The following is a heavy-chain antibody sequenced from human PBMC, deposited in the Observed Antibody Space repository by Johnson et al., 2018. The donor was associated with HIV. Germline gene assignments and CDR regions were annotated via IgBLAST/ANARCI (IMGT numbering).Heavy chain of an antibody. CDR2: LSYDGSNK. V-gene: IGHV3-30-3*01. CDR3: ASPLEAAAGPMDACEI. CDR1: GFTFSSYA. D-gene: IGHD6-13*01. J-gene: IGHJ3*02. Sequence: QVQLVESGGGVVQPGRSLRLSCAASGFTFSSYAMHWVRQAPGKGLEWVAVLSYDGSNKYYADSVKGRFTISRDNSKNTLYLQMNSLRAEDTAVYYCASPLEAAAGPMDACEIWGQGTMVTVSS.